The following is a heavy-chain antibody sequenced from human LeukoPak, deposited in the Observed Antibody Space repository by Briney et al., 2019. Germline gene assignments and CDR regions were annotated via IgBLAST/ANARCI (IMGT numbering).Heavy chain of an antibody. J-gene: IGHJ4*02. Sequence: GGSLRLSCVASGFTFSNYWMHWVRQAPGKGLVWVSRINSDGSTTTYADSVKGRFTISRDNARTTLYLQMNSLRADDTAVYYCAKRGYYHDSSAYFYFDYWGQGTLVTVSS. V-gene: IGHV3-74*01. D-gene: IGHD3-22*01. CDR3: AKRGYYHDSSAYFYFDY. CDR1: GFTFSNYW. CDR2: INSDGSTT.